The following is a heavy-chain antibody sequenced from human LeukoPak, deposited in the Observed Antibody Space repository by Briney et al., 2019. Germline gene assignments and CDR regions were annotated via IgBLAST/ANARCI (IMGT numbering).Heavy chain of an antibody. V-gene: IGHV1-8*01. CDR3: ARGGGYCSSTSCYMDYYYGMDV. Sequence: ASVKVSCKVPGYTLTELSMHWVRQATGQGLEWMGWMNPNSGNTGYAQKFQGRVTMTRNTSISTAYMELSSLRSEDTAVYYCARGGGYCSSTSCYMDYYYGMDVWGQGTTVTVSS. CDR2: MNPNSGNT. CDR1: GYTLTELS. D-gene: IGHD2-2*02. J-gene: IGHJ6*02.